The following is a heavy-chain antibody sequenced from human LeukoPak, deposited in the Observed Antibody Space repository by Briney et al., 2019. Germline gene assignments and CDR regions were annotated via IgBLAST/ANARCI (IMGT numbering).Heavy chain of an antibody. CDR3: ARPSLLVRGVNNFFDY. CDR1: GGSISSYY. V-gene: IGHV4-4*07. CDR2: IYISGSGST. Sequence: SETLSLTCTVSGGSISSYYWSWIRQPAGKGLEWIGRIYISGSGSTNYNPSLKSRVTMSVDTSKNQFSLKLSSVTAADTAVYYCARPSLLVRGVNNFFDYWGQGTLVTVSS. J-gene: IGHJ4*02. D-gene: IGHD3-10*01.